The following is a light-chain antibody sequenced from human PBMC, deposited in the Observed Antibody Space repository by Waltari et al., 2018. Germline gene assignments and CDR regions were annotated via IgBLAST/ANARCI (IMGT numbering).Light chain of an antibody. CDR2: GAS. CDR3: QQYSNWPPIT. V-gene: IGKV3-15*01. Sequence: TVMTQSPATLSVSQGERVTLSCRASQSVSTNLAWYQQKPGQAPRLLIDGASTRATGTPARFSVSGSGTEFTLTISSLQSEDFAVYYCQQYSNWPPITFGQGTRLEIK. CDR1: QSVSTN. J-gene: IGKJ5*01.